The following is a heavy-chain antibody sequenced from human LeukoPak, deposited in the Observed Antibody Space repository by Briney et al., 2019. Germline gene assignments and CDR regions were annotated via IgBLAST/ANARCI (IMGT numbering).Heavy chain of an antibody. Sequence: GGSLRLSCAASGFTFSSYGMHWVRQAPGKGLEWVAVISYDGSNKYYADSVKGRFTISRDNSKNTLYLQMNSLRAEDTAVYYCAKDLGWQQLVHDAFDIWGQGTMVTVSS. J-gene: IGHJ3*02. CDR3: AKDLGWQQLVHDAFDI. V-gene: IGHV3-30*18. CDR2: ISYDGSNK. CDR1: GFTFSSYG. D-gene: IGHD6-13*01.